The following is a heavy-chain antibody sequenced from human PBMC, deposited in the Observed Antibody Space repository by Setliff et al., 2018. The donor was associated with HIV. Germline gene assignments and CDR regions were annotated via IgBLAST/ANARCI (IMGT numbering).Heavy chain of an antibody. D-gene: IGHD3-10*01. CDR3: ARVPGARPYYYYYMDV. Sequence: GGSLRLSCAASGFTFSNYWMSWVRQAPGKGLEWVANIKQDGSEKYYVDSVKGRFTISRDNAQNSLDLQMNSLRAEDTAVYYCARVPGARPYYYYYMDVWGKGTTVTVSS. V-gene: IGHV3-7*03. CDR1: GFTFSNYW. CDR2: IKQDGSEK. J-gene: IGHJ6*03.